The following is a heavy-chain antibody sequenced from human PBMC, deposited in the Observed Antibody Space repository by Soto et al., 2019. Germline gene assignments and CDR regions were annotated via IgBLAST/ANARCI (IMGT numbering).Heavy chain of an antibody. V-gene: IGHV3-15*05. Sequence: QLVESGGGLVKPGGSLRLSCATSGFDFSNGWMSWVRQAPGKGLEWVGRIKSKTHGGTTDYAAPVKGRFTISRDDSQNTLYWQMNGLRTEDTAGYYCTTDEWEWGQGTLVHVSS. CDR1: GFDFSNGW. CDR3: TTDEWE. D-gene: IGHD1-26*01. CDR2: IKSKTHGGTT. J-gene: IGHJ4*02.